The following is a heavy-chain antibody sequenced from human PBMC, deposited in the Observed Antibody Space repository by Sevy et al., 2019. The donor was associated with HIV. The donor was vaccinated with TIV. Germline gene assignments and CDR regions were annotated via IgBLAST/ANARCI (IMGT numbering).Heavy chain of an antibody. J-gene: IGHJ4*02. Sequence: GGSLRLSCAASGFDFSIYSVSWVRQAPGKGLEWVSTLSFGCGKINYADSVKDRFTISRDNSKSSVYLQMNNMRVEDTAVYYCAREGCAKPHDYWGQGTLVTVSS. CDR3: AREGCAKPHDY. V-gene: IGHV3-23*01. CDR1: GFDFSIYS. D-gene: IGHD2-2*02. CDR2: LSFGCGKI.